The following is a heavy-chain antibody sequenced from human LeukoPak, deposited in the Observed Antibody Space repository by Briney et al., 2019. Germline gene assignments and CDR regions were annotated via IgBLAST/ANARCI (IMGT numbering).Heavy chain of an antibody. D-gene: IGHD1-26*01. Sequence: SETLSLTCTVSGGSISPYYWSWIRQSPGKGLEYIGYIYYTGSTNYNPSLKSRVTISLDTSNNQFSLILSSVTAADTAVYYGTRGLRGGDYQLLPFGYWGQGTLVTVSS. J-gene: IGHJ4*02. CDR3: TRGLRGGDYQLLPFGY. V-gene: IGHV4-59*01. CDR1: GGSISPYY. CDR2: IYYTGST.